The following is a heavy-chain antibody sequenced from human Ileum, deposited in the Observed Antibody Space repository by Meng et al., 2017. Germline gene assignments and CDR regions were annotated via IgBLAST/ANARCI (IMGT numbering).Heavy chain of an antibody. Sequence: QVQLAESGPGMVVLLGTLSLNCVVLVGSISSSNWWTWVRQAPGTGLEWIGEIYHSGSPNYNPSLKSRVTISVDKSQNQFSLKLNSVTAADTAVYYCARVVGGPASMSGWFDPWGQGTLVTVSS. J-gene: IGHJ5*01. CDR3: ARVVGGPASMSGWFDP. CDR2: IYHSGSP. CDR1: VGSISSSNW. D-gene: IGHD2-2*01. V-gene: IGHV4-4*02.